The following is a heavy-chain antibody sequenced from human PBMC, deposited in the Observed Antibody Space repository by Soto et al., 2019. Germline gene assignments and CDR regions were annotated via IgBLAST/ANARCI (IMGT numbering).Heavy chain of an antibody. CDR1: GFSVGSNY. J-gene: IGHJ4*02. CDR2: IYSNGDT. V-gene: IGHV3-53*02. Sequence: EVQLVETAGGWIQPGGSLRLSCAASGFSVGSNYMTWVRQSPGKGLEWVSLIYSNGDTDYADSVKGRFSISRDNFKNTLYLQMNNLRAEDTAVYHCARKSDSSPVPEADGVWGRGTLVTVSS. CDR3: ARKSDSSPVPEADGV. D-gene: IGHD2-8*01.